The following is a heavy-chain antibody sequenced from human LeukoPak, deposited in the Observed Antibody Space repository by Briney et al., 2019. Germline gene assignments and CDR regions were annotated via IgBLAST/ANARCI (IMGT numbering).Heavy chain of an antibody. CDR2: ISGSGGST. V-gene: IGHV3-23*01. Sequence: GGTLRLSCAASGFTFSSYGMSWVRQAPGKGLEWVSAISGSGGSTYYADSVKGRFTISRDNSNNTLYLQRNSPRAEATAVNYWSKIRYFDWAVWARPDFGPWGQGTLVTGSS. CDR3: SKIRYFDWAVWARPDFGP. CDR1: GFTFSSYG. D-gene: IGHD3-9*01. J-gene: IGHJ5*02.